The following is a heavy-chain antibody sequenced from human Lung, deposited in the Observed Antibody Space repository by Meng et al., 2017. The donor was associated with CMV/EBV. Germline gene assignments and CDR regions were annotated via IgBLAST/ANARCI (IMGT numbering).Heavy chain of an antibody. D-gene: IGHD1-14*01. CDR3: ARERGLGFRGTNDAFDF. CDR2: INPNTGGT. Sequence: ASVXVSXXASGYTFTLYYIHWVRQAPGQGLEWMGWINPNTGGTNSAQKFQGRVTMTGDTPISTAYMELSRLNSDDTALYYCARERGLGFRGTNDAFDFWGQGXMVTVSS. J-gene: IGHJ3*01. CDR1: GYTFTLYY. V-gene: IGHV1-2*02.